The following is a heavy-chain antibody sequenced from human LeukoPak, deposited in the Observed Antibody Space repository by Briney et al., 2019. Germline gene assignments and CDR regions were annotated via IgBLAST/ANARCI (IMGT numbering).Heavy chain of an antibody. CDR3: ARGQRLNSGYEKNKILSGGYYRVLDPGYFQH. J-gene: IGHJ1*01. V-gene: IGHV4-34*01. CDR2: INHSGST. CDR1: GGSFSGYY. D-gene: IGHD5-12*01. Sequence: SETLSLTCAVYGGSFSGYYWSWIRQPPGKGLEWIGEINHSGSTNYNPSLKSRVTISVDTSKNQFSLKLSSVTAADTAVYYCARGQRLNSGYEKNKILSGGYYRVLDPGYFQHWGQGTLVTVSS.